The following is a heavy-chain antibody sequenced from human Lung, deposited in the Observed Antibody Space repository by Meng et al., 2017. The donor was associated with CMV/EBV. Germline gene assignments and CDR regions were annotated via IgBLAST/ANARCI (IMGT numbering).Heavy chain of an antibody. Sequence: SETLSLXCTVSGGSASSGSFYWSWIRQPPGEGLEWIGFVYYSGSTNYNPALKSRVTMSIDTSKNQFSLKLSSVTAADTAMYYCARVPQNIAAAGISAFDIWGQGXMVTVSS. V-gene: IGHV4-61*01. CDR2: VYYSGST. CDR1: GGSASSGSFY. CDR3: ARVPQNIAAAGISAFDI. J-gene: IGHJ3*02. D-gene: IGHD6-13*01.